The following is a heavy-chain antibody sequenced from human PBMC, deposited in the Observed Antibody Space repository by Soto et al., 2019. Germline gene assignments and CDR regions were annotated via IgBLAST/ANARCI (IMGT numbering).Heavy chain of an antibody. D-gene: IGHD3-22*01. V-gene: IGHV3-74*01. CDR1: GFTFSSYW. CDR3: ARDQDYYDLWYFDY. J-gene: IGHJ4*02. Sequence: PGGSLRLSCAASGFTFSSYWMHWVRQAPVKGLVWVSRINSDGSSTSYADSVKGRFTISRDNAKNTLYLQMNSRRAEDTAVYYCARDQDYYDLWYFDYWGQG. CDR2: INSDGSST.